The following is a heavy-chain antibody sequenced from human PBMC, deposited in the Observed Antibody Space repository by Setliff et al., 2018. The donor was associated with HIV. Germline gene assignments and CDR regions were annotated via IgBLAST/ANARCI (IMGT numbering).Heavy chain of an antibody. J-gene: IGHJ6*03. Sequence: PSETLSLTCAVSGVSISSQYWSWIRQPPGKGLEWIGSIYFSGSAYYNPSLKSRVTISVDTSKKHFSLKLSSVTATDTAVYYCARESYSSAWEVNYYYMDVWGKGTSVTVSS. D-gene: IGHD6-19*01. CDR1: GVSISSQY. V-gene: IGHV4-39*07. CDR3: ARESYSSAWEVNYYYMDV. CDR2: IYFSGSA.